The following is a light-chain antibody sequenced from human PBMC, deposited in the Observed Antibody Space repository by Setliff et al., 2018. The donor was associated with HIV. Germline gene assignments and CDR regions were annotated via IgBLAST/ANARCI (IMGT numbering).Light chain of an antibody. CDR3: LSYPSGNIYV. Sequence: QSALAQPGSVSGSPGQSITISCTGTSSDVGGYNYVSWYQQHPGKAPNVVIYDVTNRPSGISKRFSGSKSGNMASLTISGLQAEDEAVYYCLSYPSGNIYVFGTGTKAPS. J-gene: IGLJ1*01. V-gene: IGLV2-14*03. CDR1: SSDVGGYNY. CDR2: DVT.